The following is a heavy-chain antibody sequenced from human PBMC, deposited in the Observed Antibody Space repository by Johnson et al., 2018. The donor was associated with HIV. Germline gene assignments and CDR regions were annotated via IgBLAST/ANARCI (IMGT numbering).Heavy chain of an antibody. D-gene: IGHD5-12*01. Sequence: VQLVESGGGLVQPGGSLRLSCAASGFTVSSNYMSWVRQAPGKGLEWVSAISGSGGSTYHADSVKVRFTISRDNSKNTLYLQMNRLRAEDTAVYYCARDQKVQPSGYLDAFDIWGQGTMVTVSS. CDR3: ARDQKVQPSGYLDAFDI. V-gene: IGHV3-66*01. CDR1: GFTVSSNY. CDR2: SGSGGST. J-gene: IGHJ3*02.